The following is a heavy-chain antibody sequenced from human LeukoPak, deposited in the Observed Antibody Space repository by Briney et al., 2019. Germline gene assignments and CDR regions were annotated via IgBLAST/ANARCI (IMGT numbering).Heavy chain of an antibody. V-gene: IGHV4-30-2*01. CDR1: GGSISSGGYS. J-gene: IGHJ6*02. D-gene: IGHD6-6*01. Sequence: PSQTLSLTCAVSGGSISSGGYSWSWIRQPPGKGLEWIGYIYHSGSTYYNPSLKSRVTISVDRSKNQFSLKLSSVTAADTAVYYCARGRIAARPRYYYYGMDVWGQGTTVTVSS. CDR2: IYHSGST. CDR3: ARGRIAARPRYYYYGMDV.